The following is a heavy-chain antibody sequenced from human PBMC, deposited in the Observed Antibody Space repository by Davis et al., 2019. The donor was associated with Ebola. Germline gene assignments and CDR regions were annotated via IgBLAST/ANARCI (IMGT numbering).Heavy chain of an antibody. D-gene: IGHD3-16*01. CDR2: VHYTGST. CDR3: ARDRPLDFFFGDYYGMDV. Sequence: MPSETLSLTCTVSGGSISGYHWNWIRQPPGKGLEWIGYVHYTGSTNYNPSLKSRVTISVDTSKNQFSLKLSSVTAADTAVYYCARDRPLDFFFGDYYGMDVWGQGTTVTVSS. J-gene: IGHJ6*02. V-gene: IGHV4-59*12. CDR1: GGSISGYH.